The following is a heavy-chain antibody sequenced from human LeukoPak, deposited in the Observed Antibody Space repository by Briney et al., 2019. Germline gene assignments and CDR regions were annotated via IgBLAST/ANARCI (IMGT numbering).Heavy chain of an antibody. D-gene: IGHD3-22*01. J-gene: IGHJ4*02. V-gene: IGHV4-61*02. CDR2: IYTSGST. CDR1: GGSISSGSYY. Sequence: PSQTLSLTCTVSGGSISSGSYYWSWIRQPAGKGLEWIGRIYTSGSTNYNPSLKSRVTISVDTSKNQFSLKLSSVTAADTAVYYCAREGDYYDSSGYYYEGYYLDYWGQGTLVTVSS. CDR3: AREGDYYDSSGYYYEGYYLDY.